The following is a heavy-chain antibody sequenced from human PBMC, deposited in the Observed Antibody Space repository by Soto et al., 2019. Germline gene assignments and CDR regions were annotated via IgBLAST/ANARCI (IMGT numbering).Heavy chain of an antibody. Sequence: PGGSLRLSCAASGFTLSSYGMHWVRQAPGKGLEWVAVISYDGSNKYYIDPVKGRFTISRDQSKNTLYLQMNSLRAEDTAVYYCARDFCPVPTCYDLWGQGVLVTVSS. D-gene: IGHD2-2*01. CDR1: GFTLSSYG. CDR2: ISYDGSNK. J-gene: IGHJ4*02. CDR3: ARDFCPVPTCYDL. V-gene: IGHV3-30*03.